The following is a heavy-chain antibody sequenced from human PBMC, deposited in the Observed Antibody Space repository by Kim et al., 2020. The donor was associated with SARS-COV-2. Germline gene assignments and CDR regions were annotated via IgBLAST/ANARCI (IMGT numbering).Heavy chain of an antibody. Sequence: GGSLRLSCSASGFTFSNYAMTWVRQAPGKGLEWVSAISGSGGRTYYSDSVRGRFTITRDNSKTTLYLQVNSLRAEDTAFYYCAKLYCSGGSCYQLDYWGQGTLVTVSS. J-gene: IGHJ4*02. D-gene: IGHD2-15*01. CDR2: ISGSGGRT. V-gene: IGHV3-23*01. CDR1: GFTFSNYA. CDR3: AKLYCSGGSCYQLDY.